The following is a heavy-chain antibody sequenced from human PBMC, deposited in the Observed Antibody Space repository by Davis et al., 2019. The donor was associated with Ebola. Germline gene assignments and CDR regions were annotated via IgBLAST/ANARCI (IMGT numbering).Heavy chain of an antibody. CDR3: ARHDGGGIAAAGTEYFQH. Sequence: GESLKISCKGSGYSFTNHWIAWVRQMPGKGLEWMGIIYPGDSDTRYSPSFQGQVTISADKSISTAYLQWSSLKASDTAMYYCARHDGGGIAAAGTEYFQHWGQGTLVTVSS. CDR2: IYPGDSDT. CDR1: GYSFTNHW. D-gene: IGHD6-13*01. J-gene: IGHJ1*01. V-gene: IGHV5-51*01.